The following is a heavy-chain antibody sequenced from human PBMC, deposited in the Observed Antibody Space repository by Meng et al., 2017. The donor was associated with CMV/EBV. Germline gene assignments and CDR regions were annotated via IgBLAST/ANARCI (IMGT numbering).Heavy chain of an antibody. CDR2: INHSGST. CDR1: GGSISSGDYY. Sequence: SETLSLTCTVSGGSISSGDYYWSWIRQPPGKGLEWIGEINHSGSTNYNPSLKSRVIISVDTSKKHFSLKLSSVTAADTAVYYCVARAFDIWGQGTVVTVS. J-gene: IGHJ3*02. V-gene: IGHV4-39*02. CDR3: VARAFDI.